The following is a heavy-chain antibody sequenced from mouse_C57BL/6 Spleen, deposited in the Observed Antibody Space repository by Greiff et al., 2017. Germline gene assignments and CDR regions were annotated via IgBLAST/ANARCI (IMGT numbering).Heavy chain of an antibody. Sequence: EVKLVESEGGLVQPGSSMKLSCTASGFTFSDYYMAWVRQVPEKGLEWVANINYDGSSTYYLDSLKSRFIISRDNAKNILYLQMSSLKSEDTATYYCAREGVDYFDYWGQGTTLTVSS. V-gene: IGHV5-16*01. D-gene: IGHD1-1*02. CDR3: AREGVDYFDY. CDR2: INYDGSST. CDR1: GFTFSDYY. J-gene: IGHJ2*01.